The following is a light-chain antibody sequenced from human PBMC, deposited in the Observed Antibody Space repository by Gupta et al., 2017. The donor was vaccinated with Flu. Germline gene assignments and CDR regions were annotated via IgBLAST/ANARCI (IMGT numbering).Light chain of an antibody. Sequence: PSSLSAYVGDTVTITCRASQRVNTYLNWYQQKPGEAPSLLIHSASGLQSGVPSRFIGGGSGTXFTLTIXSLRPEDSATYYCQQRYNAPRTFGXGTKVDIK. J-gene: IGKJ1*01. CDR3: QQRYNAPRT. CDR2: SAS. CDR1: QRVNTY. V-gene: IGKV1-39*01.